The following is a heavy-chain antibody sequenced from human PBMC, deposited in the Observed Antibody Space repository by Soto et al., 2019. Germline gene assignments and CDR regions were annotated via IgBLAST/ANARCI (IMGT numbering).Heavy chain of an antibody. CDR2: ISAYNGNT. CDR1: GCTFTSYG. J-gene: IGHJ3*02. D-gene: IGHD1-7*01. CDR3: ARELELRYAFDI. Sequence: ASVKVSCKGSGCTFTSYGISWVRQAPGQGLEWMGWISAYNGNTNYAQKLQGRVTMTTDTSASTAYMELSSLRSEDTAVYYCARELELRYAFDIWGQGTMVTVSS. V-gene: IGHV1-18*01.